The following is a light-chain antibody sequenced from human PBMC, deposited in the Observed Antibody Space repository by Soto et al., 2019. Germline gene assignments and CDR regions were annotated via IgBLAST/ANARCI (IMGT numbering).Light chain of an antibody. Sequence: QSVLTQPPSVSAAPGQKVTISCSGSSSNIGNNYVSWYQQLPGTAPKLLIYDNNKRPSGIPDRFSGSKSGTSATLGITGLQTGDEADYYCGTWDSKGVFGGGTKLTVL. CDR3: GTWDSKGV. J-gene: IGLJ3*02. CDR2: DNN. CDR1: SSNIGNNY. V-gene: IGLV1-51*01.